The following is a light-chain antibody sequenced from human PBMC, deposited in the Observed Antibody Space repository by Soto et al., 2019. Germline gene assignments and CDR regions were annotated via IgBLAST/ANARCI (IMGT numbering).Light chain of an antibody. CDR1: QSVSSY. V-gene: IGKV3-11*01. J-gene: IGKJ3*01. CDR2: DAS. CDR3: QQRRV. Sequence: EIVLTQSPATLSLSPGERATLCCRASQSVSSYLAWYQQKPGQAPRLLIYDASNRATGIPARFSGSGSGTDFTLTISSLEPEDFAVYYCQQRRVFGPGTKVDIK.